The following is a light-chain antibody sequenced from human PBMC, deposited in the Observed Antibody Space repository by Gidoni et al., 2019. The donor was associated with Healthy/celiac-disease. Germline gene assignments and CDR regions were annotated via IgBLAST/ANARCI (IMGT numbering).Light chain of an antibody. CDR3: QSYDSSLTPNVV. V-gene: IGLV1-40*01. Sequence: QSVLTQPPSVSGAPGQRVTISCTWSSSNIGAGYDVHWYQQLPGTAPKLLIYGNSNRPSGVPDRFSGSKSGTSASLAITGLQAEDEADYYCQSYDSSLTPNVVFGGGTKLTVL. J-gene: IGLJ2*01. CDR2: GNS. CDR1: SSNIGAGYD.